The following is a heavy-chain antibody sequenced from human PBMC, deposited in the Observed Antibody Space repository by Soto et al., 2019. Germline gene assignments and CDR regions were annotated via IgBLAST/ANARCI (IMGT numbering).Heavy chain of an antibody. CDR3: ARDRMYAANYYYGMDV. J-gene: IGHJ6*02. Sequence: SETLSLTCTVSGGSISSSSYSWGWIRQPPGKGPEWIGTFYYSGSTYYNPSLKSRVTISVDTTKNQFFLKLNSVTAADTAVYYCARDRMYAANYYYGMDVWGQGTTVTVSS. D-gene: IGHD2-8*01. CDR2: FYYSGST. CDR1: GGSISSSSYS. V-gene: IGHV4-39*07.